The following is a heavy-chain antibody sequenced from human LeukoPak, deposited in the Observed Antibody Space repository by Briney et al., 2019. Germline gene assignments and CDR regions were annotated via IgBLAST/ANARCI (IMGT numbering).Heavy chain of an antibody. Sequence: KSGGSLRLSCVASGFTFSDYYMSWIRQAPGKGLEWVSYISSSGSTIYYADSVKGRFTISRDNAKNSLYLQMNSLRAEDTAVYYCARDYCGGDCYYHTDDDYWGQGTLVAVSS. CDR3: ARDYCGGDCYYHTDDDY. CDR2: ISSSGSTI. J-gene: IGHJ4*02. CDR1: GFTFSDYY. V-gene: IGHV3-11*01. D-gene: IGHD2-21*02.